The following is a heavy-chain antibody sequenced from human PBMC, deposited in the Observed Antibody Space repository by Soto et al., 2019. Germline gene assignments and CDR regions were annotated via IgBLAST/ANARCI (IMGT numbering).Heavy chain of an antibody. D-gene: IGHD5-12*01. CDR3: ARGGDGYNEY. CDR2: ISDSSSYT. V-gene: IGHV3-11*05. Sequence: QVQLVESGGGLVKPGGSLRLSCAASGFTFSDYFMSWIRQTPGKGLEWVSYISDSSSYTNYADSLKGRFTISRDNAENSLYLQMNSLRAEDTAMYYCARGGDGYNEYWGQGTLVTVSS. CDR1: GFTFSDYF. J-gene: IGHJ4*02.